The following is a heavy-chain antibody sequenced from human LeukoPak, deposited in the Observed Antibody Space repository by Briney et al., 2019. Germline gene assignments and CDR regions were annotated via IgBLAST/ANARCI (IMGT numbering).Heavy chain of an antibody. Sequence: GGSLRLSCAASGFTVSNNYMSWVRQAPGKGLEWVSVIYSGGSTYYADYVKGRFTISRDNSKNTLDLQMNSLRAEDTAVYYCAKSSLVTPYDYWGQGTLVSVSS. D-gene: IGHD2-15*01. CDR2: IYSGGST. CDR1: GFTVSNNY. V-gene: IGHV3-53*01. CDR3: AKSSLVTPYDY. J-gene: IGHJ4*02.